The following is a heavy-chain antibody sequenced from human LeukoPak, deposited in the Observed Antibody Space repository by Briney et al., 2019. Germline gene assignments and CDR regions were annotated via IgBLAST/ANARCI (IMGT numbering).Heavy chain of an antibody. CDR3: ARGAPPRN. CDR1: GGSISSSSYY. V-gene: IGHV4-39*07. Sequence: SETLSLTCTVSGGSISSSSYYWGWIRQPPGKGLEWIGSVYYTGASYYNPSLKSRVTISIDTSKKHFSLKLTSVTAADTAVYYCARGAPPRNWGQGTLVTVSS. CDR2: VYYTGAS. J-gene: IGHJ4*02.